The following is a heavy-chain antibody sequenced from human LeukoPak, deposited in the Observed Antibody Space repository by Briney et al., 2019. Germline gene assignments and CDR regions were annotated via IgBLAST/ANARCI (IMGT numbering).Heavy chain of an antibody. Sequence: GGSLRLSCAASGFTFSSYDMSWVRQAPGKGLEWVSAISGSAGRTYYADSVKGRFTISRDNSKNTLYLQMNSLRAEDTAVYYCAKVSVRYYFDYWGQGTLVTVSS. CDR1: GFTFSSYD. J-gene: IGHJ4*02. V-gene: IGHV3-23*01. D-gene: IGHD3-22*01. CDR3: AKVSVRYYFDY. CDR2: ISGSAGRT.